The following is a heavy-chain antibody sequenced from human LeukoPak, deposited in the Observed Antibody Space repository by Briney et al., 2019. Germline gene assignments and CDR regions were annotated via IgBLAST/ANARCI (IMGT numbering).Heavy chain of an antibody. J-gene: IGHJ4*02. D-gene: IGHD2-8*01. Sequence: GGSLRLSCTASGLTFSTSGFNWVRQAPGKGLEWVASIGPTGSDRYHADSIKGRFTISRDNANNFLYLQMNSLRAEDTAVYYCATEANGRHYDYWGQGTLVTVSS. CDR2: IGPTGSDR. CDR3: ATEANGRHYDY. CDR1: GLTFSTSG. V-gene: IGHV3-21*06.